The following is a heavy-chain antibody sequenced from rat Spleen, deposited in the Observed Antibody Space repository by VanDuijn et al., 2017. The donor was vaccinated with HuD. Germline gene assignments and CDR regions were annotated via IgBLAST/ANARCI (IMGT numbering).Heavy chain of an antibody. J-gene: IGHJ4*01. Sequence: EVQLVESGGGLIQPGRSLKVSCAASGLTFSDYDMAWVLQAPTKGLEWVASISNDGGSTYYRDSVKGRFTISRDNAKSTLYLQMDSLRSEDTATYYCGRTSLQWFRMDAWGQGTSLTVSS. CDR1: GLTFSDYD. CDR3: GRTSLQWFRMDA. D-gene: IGHD1-1*01. V-gene: IGHV5S23*01. CDR2: ISNDGGST.